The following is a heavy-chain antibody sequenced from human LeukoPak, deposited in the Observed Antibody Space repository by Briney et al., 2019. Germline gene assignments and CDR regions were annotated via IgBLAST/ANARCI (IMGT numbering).Heavy chain of an antibody. CDR1: GGSISNHY. CDR3: ARGSIAVAVAFDY. Sequence: PSETLSLTCTVSGGSISNHYWSWIQQPPGKGLEWIGYIYYSGSTNYNPSLKSRVTISVDTSKNQFPLKLSSVTAADTAVYYCARGSIAVAVAFDYWGQGTLVTVSS. J-gene: IGHJ4*02. D-gene: IGHD6-19*01. V-gene: IGHV4-59*11. CDR2: IYYSGST.